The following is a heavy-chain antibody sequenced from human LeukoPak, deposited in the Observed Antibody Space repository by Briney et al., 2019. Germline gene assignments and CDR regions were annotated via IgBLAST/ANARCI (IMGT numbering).Heavy chain of an antibody. J-gene: IGHJ3*02. CDR1: GCTFSSYA. Sequence: SVKVSFKASGCTFSSYAISWVRQAPGQGREWMGGIIPIFGTANYAQKFQGRVTITADKSTSTAYMELSSLRSEDTAVYYCASATRERAVGYHDAFDIWGQGTMVTVSS. D-gene: IGHD5-18*01. CDR2: IIPIFGTA. CDR3: ASATRERAVGYHDAFDI. V-gene: IGHV1-69*06.